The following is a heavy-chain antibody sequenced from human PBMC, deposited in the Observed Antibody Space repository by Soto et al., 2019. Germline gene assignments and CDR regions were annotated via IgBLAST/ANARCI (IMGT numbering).Heavy chain of an antibody. D-gene: IGHD5-12*01. CDR2: IYYSGST. V-gene: IGHV4-59*01. Sequence: LSLTCTVSGGSINDFYWSWIRQPPGKGLEWIGYIYYSGSTDSNPSLKGRVTISVDTSKNQFSLKLRSVTAADTAVYYCAKGRGALRGYSGYLFDYWGQGTLVTVS. CDR3: AKGRGALRGYSGYLFDY. CDR1: GGSINDFY. J-gene: IGHJ4*02.